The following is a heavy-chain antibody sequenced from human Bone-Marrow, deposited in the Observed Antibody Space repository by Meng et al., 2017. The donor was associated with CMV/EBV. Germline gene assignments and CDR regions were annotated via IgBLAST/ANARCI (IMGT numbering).Heavy chain of an antibody. CDR1: GDSMKSYY. CDR2: IYYSGST. Sequence: LCGSVSGDSMKSYYWGWVRQPPGKGLEWLGHIYYSGSTNYNPSLKSRLTMSAVTSKNQFSLSLSFVTAEDTAVYYCARSLNSWYFDLWGRGTLVTVSS. J-gene: IGHJ2*01. CDR3: ARSLNSWYFDL. V-gene: IGHV4-59*01. D-gene: IGHD4-23*01.